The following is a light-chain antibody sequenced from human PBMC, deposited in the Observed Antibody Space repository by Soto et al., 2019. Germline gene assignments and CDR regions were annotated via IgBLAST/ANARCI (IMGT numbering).Light chain of an antibody. CDR3: NSYTTSDTYV. J-gene: IGLJ1*01. CDR2: EVT. V-gene: IGLV2-11*01. Sequence: QSALTQPRSVSGSPGQSVTLSCTGTSNDVGGYNYVSWYQHHPGEAPKLIIFEVTKRPSGVPFRFSGSKSANTASLTISGLQAEDEADYFCNSYTTSDTYVFGSGNKVTVL. CDR1: SNDVGGYNY.